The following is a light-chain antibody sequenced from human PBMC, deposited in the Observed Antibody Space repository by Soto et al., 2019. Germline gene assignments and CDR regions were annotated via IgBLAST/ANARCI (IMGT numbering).Light chain of an antibody. CDR2: DVS. Sequence: QSALTQPASVSGSPGQSITISCTGTSSDVGGYNYVSWYQQHPGKAPKLMIYDVSTRPSGVSDRFSGSKSGNTASLSISVLQAEDEADYYCSSYTSSSTLPYVFGTGTKLTVL. CDR1: SSDVGGYNY. CDR3: SSYTSSSTLPYV. V-gene: IGLV2-14*01. J-gene: IGLJ1*01.